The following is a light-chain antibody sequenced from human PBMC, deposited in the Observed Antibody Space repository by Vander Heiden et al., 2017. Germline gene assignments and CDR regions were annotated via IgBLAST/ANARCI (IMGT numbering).Light chain of an antibody. CDR3: MQALQTPLT. CDR2: LGS. CDR1: QSLLHSNGYNY. J-gene: IGKJ3*01. Sequence: DILMSQSPLSLPVPPGEPASISCRSSQSLLHSNGYNYLDWYLQKPGQSPQLLIYLGSNRASGVPDRFSGSGSGTDFTLKISRVEAEDVGVYYCMQALQTPLTFGPGTKVDIK. V-gene: IGKV2-28*01.